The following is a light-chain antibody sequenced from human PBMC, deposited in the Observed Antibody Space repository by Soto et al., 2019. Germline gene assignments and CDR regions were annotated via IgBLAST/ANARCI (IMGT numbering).Light chain of an antibody. CDR2: DGY. CDR1: QTINSK. V-gene: IGKV1-5*01. J-gene: IGKJ2*01. CDR3: QQYETYFRYT. Sequence: DIQMTQSPSTLSASVGDRVTITCRASQTINSKLAWYQKKPGQAPKLLIFDGYNLESGVPSRFSGSASGTEFTLSIGSLQPDDFATYYCQQYETYFRYTFGQGTKLDIK.